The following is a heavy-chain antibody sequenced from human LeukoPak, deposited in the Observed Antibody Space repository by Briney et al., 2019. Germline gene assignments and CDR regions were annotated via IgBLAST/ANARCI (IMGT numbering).Heavy chain of an antibody. Sequence: SVKVSCKASVGTFSSYAISWVRQAPGQGLEWMGRIIPIFGTANYAQKFQDRVTITTDESTSTPYMDVNNLRSEDTAVYYCARDPQRWLQPGAFDIWGQGTMVTVSS. CDR3: ARDPQRWLQPGAFDI. CDR2: IIPIFGTA. D-gene: IGHD5-24*01. V-gene: IGHV1-69*05. J-gene: IGHJ3*02. CDR1: VGTFSSYA.